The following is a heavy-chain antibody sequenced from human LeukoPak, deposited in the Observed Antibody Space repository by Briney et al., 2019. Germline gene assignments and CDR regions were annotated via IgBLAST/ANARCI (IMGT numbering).Heavy chain of an antibody. V-gene: IGHV3-23*01. J-gene: IGHJ6*02. D-gene: IGHD3-10*01. CDR3: AKAVWFGEFDYYFFGLDV. CDR2: ISGSGGDT. Sequence: GGSLRLSCAASGFAFSNYWLHWVRQAPGKGLEWVSAISGSGGDTYYADSVKGRFTFSRDNSKNTLYLQMNSLRPADTALYYCAKAVWFGEFDYYFFGLDVWGQGTTVTVSS. CDR1: GFAFSNYW.